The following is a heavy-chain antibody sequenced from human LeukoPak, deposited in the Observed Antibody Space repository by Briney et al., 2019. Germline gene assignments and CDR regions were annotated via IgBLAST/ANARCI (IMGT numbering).Heavy chain of an antibody. J-gene: IGHJ4*02. CDR1: GGSISTYY. D-gene: IGHD4-17*01. V-gene: IGHV4-4*07. CDR2: FYVSGNS. Sequence: SETLSLTCSVSGGSISTYYWSWIRQPAPQGLEWIGRFYVSGNSYYNPSLKSRVTMSLDTSKKQFSLRLSSVTAADTAVYYCARLSPVTTSFDFWGQGTLVTVSS. CDR3: ARLSPVTTSFDF.